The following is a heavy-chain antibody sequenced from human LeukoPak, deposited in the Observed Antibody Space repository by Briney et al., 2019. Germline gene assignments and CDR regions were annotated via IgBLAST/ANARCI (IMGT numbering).Heavy chain of an antibody. CDR3: ARKSSTSWSFDY. CDR1: GGSISGYH. Sequence: SETLSLTCTVSGGSISGYHWSWIRQPPGKGLEWIGYIYYSGSTDYNPSLKSRVTISVDTSKNQFSLKLISMTAADTAVYYCARKSSTSWSFDYWGQGTLVTVSS. J-gene: IGHJ4*02. V-gene: IGHV4-59*08. D-gene: IGHD6-13*01. CDR2: IYYSGST.